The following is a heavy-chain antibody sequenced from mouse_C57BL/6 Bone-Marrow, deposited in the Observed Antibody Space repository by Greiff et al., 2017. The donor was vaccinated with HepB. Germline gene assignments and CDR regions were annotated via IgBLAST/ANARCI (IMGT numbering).Heavy chain of an antibody. D-gene: IGHD1-1*01. V-gene: IGHV1-54*01. CDR3: ARRKVFATVVATKGAMDY. J-gene: IGHJ4*01. Sequence: QVQLQQSGAELVRPGTSVKVSCKASRYAFTNYLIEWVKQRPGQGLEWIGVINPGSGGTNYNEKFKGKATLTADKSSSTAYMQLSSLTSEDSAVYFCARRKVFATVVATKGAMDYWGQGTSVTVSS. CDR1: RYAFTNYL. CDR2: INPGSGGT.